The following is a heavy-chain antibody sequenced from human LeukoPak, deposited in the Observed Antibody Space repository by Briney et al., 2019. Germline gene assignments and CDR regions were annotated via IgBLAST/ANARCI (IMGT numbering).Heavy chain of an antibody. D-gene: IGHD4-17*01. J-gene: IGHJ5*02. CDR2: ISYSGST. Sequence: SETLSLTCTVSGGSINSYYWSWIRQPPGKGLEWVGTISYSGSTYYNPSLKSRVTISVHMSKNQFSLKLTSVTAADTAVYYCARLDYGDRNWFDPWGQGTLVTVSS. CDR3: ARLDYGDRNWFDP. CDR1: GGSINSYY. V-gene: IGHV4-59*04.